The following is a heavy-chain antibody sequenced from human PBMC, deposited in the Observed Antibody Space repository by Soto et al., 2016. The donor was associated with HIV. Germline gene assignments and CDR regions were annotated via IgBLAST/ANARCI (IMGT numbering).Heavy chain of an antibody. D-gene: IGHD2-21*02. V-gene: IGHV1-18*01. Sequence: QVQLVQSGGEVKKPGASVKVSCKASGYIFTDYGISWMRQAPGQGPEWMGRISPHNGNTNYGQKFQGRVTITADKSTSTAYMELSSLRSEDTAVYYCARDMVVTRIQGYYVLQLDVWGKGTTVTVSS. CDR1: GYIFTDYG. J-gene: IGHJ6*04. CDR2: ISPHNGNT. CDR3: ARDMVVTRIQGYYVLQLDV.